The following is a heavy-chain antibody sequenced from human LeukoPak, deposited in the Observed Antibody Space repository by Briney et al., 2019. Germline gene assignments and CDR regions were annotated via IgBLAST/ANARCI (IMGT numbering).Heavy chain of an antibody. Sequence: ASVKVSCMASGYTFTSYGISWVRQAPGQGLEWMGWISAYNGNTNYAQKLQGRVTMTTDTSTSTAYMELRSLRSDDTAVYYCARNDYGDPLDYWGQXTLVTVSS. D-gene: IGHD4-17*01. J-gene: IGHJ4*02. CDR1: GYTFTSYG. CDR2: ISAYNGNT. CDR3: ARNDYGDPLDY. V-gene: IGHV1-18*01.